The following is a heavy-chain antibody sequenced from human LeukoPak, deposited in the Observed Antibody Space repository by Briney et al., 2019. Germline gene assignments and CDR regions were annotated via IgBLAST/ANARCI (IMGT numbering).Heavy chain of an antibody. CDR1: GYTFTDYG. CDR2: INPYNGNT. CDR3: ARDTTPYYDRYYMDV. D-gene: IGHD3-3*01. J-gene: IGHJ6*03. V-gene: IGHV1-18*01. Sequence: GASMKVSCKASGYTFTDYGISWVRQAPGQGLEWMGWINPYNGNTNYAQKIQGRVAMTTDTSTSTAYMEMRSLRSDDTAVYYCARDTTPYYDRYYMDVWGKGTTVTVSS.